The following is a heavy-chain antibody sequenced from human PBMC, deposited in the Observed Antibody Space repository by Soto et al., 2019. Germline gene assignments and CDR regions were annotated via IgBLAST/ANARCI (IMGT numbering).Heavy chain of an antibody. CDR2: IYYSGST. V-gene: IGHV4-59*08. D-gene: IGHD5-12*01. J-gene: IGHJ4*02. Sequence: SETLSLTCTVSGGSISSYYWSWIRQPPGKGLEWIGYIYYSGSTNYNPSLKSRVTISVDTSKNQFSLKLSSVTAADTAVYYCARHVGDIVDRPADDKGYFDYWGQGTLVTVSS. CDR3: ARHVGDIVDRPADDKGYFDY. CDR1: GGSISSYY.